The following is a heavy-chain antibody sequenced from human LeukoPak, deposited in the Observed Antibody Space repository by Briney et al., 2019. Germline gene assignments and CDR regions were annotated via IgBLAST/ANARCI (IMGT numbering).Heavy chain of an antibody. J-gene: IGHJ5*02. V-gene: IGHV1-46*03. CDR3: ALDGYNSP. CDR1: GYTFTSYY. D-gene: IGHD5-24*01. Sequence: ASVKVSCKASGYTFTSYYMHWVRQAPGQGLEWMGIINPSGGSTSYAQKFQGRVTITTDESTSTAYMELSSLRSEDTAVYYCALDGYNSPWGQGTLVTVSS. CDR2: INPSGGST.